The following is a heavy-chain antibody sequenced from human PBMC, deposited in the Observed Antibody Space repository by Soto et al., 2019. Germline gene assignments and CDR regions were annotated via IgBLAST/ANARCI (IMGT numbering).Heavy chain of an antibody. D-gene: IGHD3-3*01. V-gene: IGHV3-7*05. Sequence: EVQLVESGGGLVQPGGSLRLSCAASGFTFTSYWMSWVRQAPGKGLEWVANIKQDGSSKYYGDSVKGRLTVSGDNAKSSIYLQMVSLREDVTAVYRCARLRFRLLERDFDFWGQGILVTVSS. J-gene: IGHJ4*02. CDR1: GFTFTSYW. CDR2: IKQDGSSK. CDR3: ARLRFRLLERDFDF.